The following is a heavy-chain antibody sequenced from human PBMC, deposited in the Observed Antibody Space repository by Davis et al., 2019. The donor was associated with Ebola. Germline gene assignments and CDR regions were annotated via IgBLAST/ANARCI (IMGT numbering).Heavy chain of an antibody. D-gene: IGHD6-19*01. CDR3: ARSFLRSGCYY. CDR2: IYHSGST. V-gene: IGHV4-4*02. J-gene: IGHJ4*02. Sequence: SETLSLTCAVSGGSISSSNWWSWGRQPPGKGLEWIGEIYHSGSTNYNPSLKSRVTISVDTSKNQFSLKLSSVTAADTAVYYCARSFLRSGCYYWGQGTLVTVSS. CDR1: GGSISSSNW.